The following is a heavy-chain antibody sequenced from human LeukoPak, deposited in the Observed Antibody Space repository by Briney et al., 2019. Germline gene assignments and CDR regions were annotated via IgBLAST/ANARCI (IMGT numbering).Heavy chain of an antibody. J-gene: IGHJ3*02. CDR2: ISGDGGST. CDR3: AKDITVVVVAGAFDI. CDR1: GFTFDDYA. V-gene: IGHV3-43*02. Sequence: GGSLRLSCAASGFTFDDYAMHWVRQAPGKGLEWVSLISGDGGSTYYADSVKGRFTISRDNSKNSLYLQMNSLRTEDIALYYCAKDITVVVVAGAFDIWGQGTMVTVSS. D-gene: IGHD2-15*01.